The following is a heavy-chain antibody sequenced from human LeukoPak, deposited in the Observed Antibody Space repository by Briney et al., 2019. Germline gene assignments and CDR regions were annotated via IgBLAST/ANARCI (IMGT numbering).Heavy chain of an antibody. CDR1: GFTFSSYA. D-gene: IGHD4-17*01. J-gene: IGHJ4*02. CDR2: ISGSGVRT. V-gene: IGHV3-23*01. CDR3: AKPRGATVTSYYSDY. Sequence: GGSLRLSCAASGFTFSSYAMSWVRQAPGKGLEWVSAISGSGVRTYYADSVKGRFTISRDNSKNTLYLQMNSLRAEDTAVYYCAKPRGATVTSYYSDYWGQGTLVTVSS.